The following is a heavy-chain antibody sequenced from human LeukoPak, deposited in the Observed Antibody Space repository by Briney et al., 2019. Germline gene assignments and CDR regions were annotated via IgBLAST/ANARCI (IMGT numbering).Heavy chain of an antibody. CDR2: INPNSGGT. V-gene: IGHV1/OR15-1*01. CDR1: GYIFTDYY. CDR3: ATGGVVPDAFDI. Sequence: ASVKVSCKASGYIFTDYYMHWVRQAPGQELGWMGRINPNSGGTNYAQKFQGRVTMTRDTSISTAYTELSSLRSEDTAVYYCATGGVVPDAFDIWGQGTMVTVSS. D-gene: IGHD3-3*01. J-gene: IGHJ3*02.